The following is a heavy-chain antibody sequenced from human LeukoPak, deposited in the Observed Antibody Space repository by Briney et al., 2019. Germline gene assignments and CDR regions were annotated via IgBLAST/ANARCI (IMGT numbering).Heavy chain of an antibody. D-gene: IGHD2-2*01. CDR2: MNPNSGNT. V-gene: IGHV1-8*01. CDR3: ARAYCNSTSCYWYYYYYGMDV. J-gene: IGHJ6*02. CDR1: GYTFTSYD. Sequence: ASVKVSCKASGYTFTSYDINWVRQATGQGLEWMGWMNPNSGNTGYAQKFQGRVTMTRNTSISTAYMELSSLRSEDTAVYYCARAYCNSTSCYWYYYYYGMDVWGQGTTVTVSS.